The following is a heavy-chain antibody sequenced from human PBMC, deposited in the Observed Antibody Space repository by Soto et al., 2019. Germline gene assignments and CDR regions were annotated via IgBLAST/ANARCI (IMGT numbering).Heavy chain of an antibody. CDR2: IIPIFGTA. CDR1: GGTFSSYA. D-gene: IGHD4-17*01. V-gene: IGHV1-69*12. J-gene: IGHJ6*02. Sequence: VQLVQSGAEVKKPGSSVKVSCKASGGTFSSYAISWVRQAPGQGLEWMGGIIPIFGTANYAQKFQGRVTITADESTSTAYMELSSLRSEDTAVYYCARDRRPTVTTLDYYGMDVWGQGTTVTVSS. CDR3: ARDRRPTVTTLDYYGMDV.